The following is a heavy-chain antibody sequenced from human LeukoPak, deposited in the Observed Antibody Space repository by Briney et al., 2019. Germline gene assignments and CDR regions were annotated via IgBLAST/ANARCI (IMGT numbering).Heavy chain of an antibody. CDR2: IYYSGST. V-gene: IGHV4-31*03. CDR3: AREIITENWFDP. Sequence: SETLSLTCTVSGGSISSGGYYWSWIRQHPGKGLEWIGYIYYSGSTYYNPSLKSRVTISVDTSKNQFSLKLSSVTAADTAVYYCAREIITENWFDPWGQGTLVTVSS. J-gene: IGHJ5*02. D-gene: IGHD3-10*01. CDR1: GGSISSGGYY.